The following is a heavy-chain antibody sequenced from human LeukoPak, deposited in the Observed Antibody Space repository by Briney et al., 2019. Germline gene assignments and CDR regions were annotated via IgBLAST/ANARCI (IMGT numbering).Heavy chain of an antibody. J-gene: IGHJ4*02. CDR3: ARDRGKGGNKGDY. D-gene: IGHD1/OR15-1a*01. CDR2: ISYDGSNK. V-gene: IGHV3-30*03. CDR1: GFTFSSYG. Sequence: GGSLRLSCAASGFTFSSYGMHWVRQAPGKGLEWVAVISYDGSNKYYADSVKGRFTISRDNAKNTLYLQMNSLRAEDTAVYYCARDRGKGGNKGDYWGQGTLVTVSS.